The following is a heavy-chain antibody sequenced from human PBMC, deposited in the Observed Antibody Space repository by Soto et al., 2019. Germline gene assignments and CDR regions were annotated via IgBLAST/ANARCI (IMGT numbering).Heavy chain of an antibody. J-gene: IGHJ2*01. V-gene: IGHV4-34*01. Sequence: QVQLQQWGAGLLKPSETLSLTCAVYGGSFSGYYWSWIRQPPGKGLEWMGEINHSGSTNYNPSLKSRVTISVDTSKNQFSLELSSVTAADTAVYYWARGRGTTVVTTGTTGGFDLWGRGTLVTVSS. CDR1: GGSFSGYY. D-gene: IGHD4-17*01. CDR2: INHSGST. CDR3: ARGRGTTVVTTGTTGGFDL.